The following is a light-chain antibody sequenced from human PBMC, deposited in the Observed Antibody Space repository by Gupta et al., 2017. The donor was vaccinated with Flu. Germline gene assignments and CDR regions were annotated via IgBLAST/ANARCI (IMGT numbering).Light chain of an antibody. CDR3: LQALLTPRYS. Sequence: EIFMTQSPLSLPVTPGEPASISCRSRHRLLHSNEYNYLGWYLRTSGTSPHLRPYLASNRASGVRDRLSVSGSGMDFTLKISRVEAEEVGVYYCLQALLTPRYSFGQGTKLEFK. V-gene: IGKV2-28*01. CDR1: HRLLHSNEYNY. CDR2: LAS. J-gene: IGKJ2*03.